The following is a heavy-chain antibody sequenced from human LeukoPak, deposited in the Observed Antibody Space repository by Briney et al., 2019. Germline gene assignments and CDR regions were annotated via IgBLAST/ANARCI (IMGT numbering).Heavy chain of an antibody. CDR2: ISAYNGNT. V-gene: IGHV1-18*01. D-gene: IGHD6-19*01. CDR1: GYTFTSYG. J-gene: IGHJ4*02. CDR3: AREGNSSGWPLPFDY. Sequence: AASVKVSCKASGYTFTSYGISWVRQAPGQGLEWMGWISAYNGNTNYAQKLQGRVTMTTDTSTSTAYMELRSLRSDDTAVYYCAREGNSSGWPLPFDYWGQGTLVTVSS.